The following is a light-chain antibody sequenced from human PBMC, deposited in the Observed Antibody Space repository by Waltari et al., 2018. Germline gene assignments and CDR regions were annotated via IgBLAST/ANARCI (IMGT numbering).Light chain of an antibody. J-gene: IGKJ1*01. V-gene: IGKV3-20*01. CDR3: QHYLRLPVT. CDR1: QGVSRA. Sequence: SCRASQGVSRALTWYQQKPGQAPRLLIYAATTRATGIPDRFSGSGSGTDFSLTISRLEPDDFAVYYCQHYLRLPVTFGQGTTVEI. CDR2: AAT.